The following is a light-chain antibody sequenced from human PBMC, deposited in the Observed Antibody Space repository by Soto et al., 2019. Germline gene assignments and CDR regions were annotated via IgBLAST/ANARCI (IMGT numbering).Light chain of an antibody. CDR3: QQSYSTPIT. CDR2: KAS. V-gene: IGKV1-5*03. J-gene: IGKJ5*01. Sequence: DIPMNQSPSTLSASVGDRVTITCRASQSISSSLAWYQQKPGKAPKLLIYKASSLESGVPSRFSGSGSGTDFTLTISSLQPEDFATYYCQQSYSTPITFGHGTLLEIK. CDR1: QSISSS.